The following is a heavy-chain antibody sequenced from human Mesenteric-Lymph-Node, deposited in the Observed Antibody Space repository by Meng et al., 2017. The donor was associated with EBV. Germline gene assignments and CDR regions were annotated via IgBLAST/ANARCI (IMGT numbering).Heavy chain of an antibody. J-gene: IGHJ4*02. Sequence: QESVPGPAKPPGARAPPCPSLCGSIGRNNWWRWVRQPPGKGLEWIGEIYHSGTTNYNPSLKSRATMSVDKSKNHFSLKLSSVTAADTAVYHCAREARYHDSSGGGYYFDYWGQGTLVTVSS. CDR3: AREARYHDSSGGGYYFDY. CDR1: CGSIGRNNW. V-gene: IGHV4-4*03. CDR2: IYHSGTT. D-gene: IGHD3-22*01.